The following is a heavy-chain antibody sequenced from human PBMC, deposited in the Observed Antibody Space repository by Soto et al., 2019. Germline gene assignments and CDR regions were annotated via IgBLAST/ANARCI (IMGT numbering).Heavy chain of an antibody. CDR2: IIPIPGTA. J-gene: IGHJ6*02. V-gene: IGHV1-69*01. D-gene: IGHD2-2*01. CDR1: GGTFSSYA. Sequence: QVQLVQSGAEVKKPGSSVKVSCKASGGTFSSYAISWGRQAPGQGLEWMGGIIPIPGTANYAQKFQGRVTITADESTSTAYMELSSLRSEDTAVYYCARSQGSSTSLEIYYYYYYGMDVWGQGTTVTVSS. CDR3: ARSQGSSTSLEIYYYYYYGMDV.